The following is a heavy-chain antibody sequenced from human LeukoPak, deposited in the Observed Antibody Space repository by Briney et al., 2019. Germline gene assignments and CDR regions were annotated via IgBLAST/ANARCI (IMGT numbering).Heavy chain of an antibody. CDR1: GFTFSSYS. CDR2: ISSSSSYI. D-gene: IGHD5-12*01. CDR3: ARTRGYSGYDHGY. J-gene: IGHJ4*02. V-gene: IGHV3-21*01. Sequence: PGGSLRLSYAASGFTFSSYSMNWVRQAPGKGLEWVSSISSSSSYIYYADSVKGRFTISRDNAKNSLYLQMNSLRAEDTAVYYCARTRGYSGYDHGYWGQGTLVTVSS.